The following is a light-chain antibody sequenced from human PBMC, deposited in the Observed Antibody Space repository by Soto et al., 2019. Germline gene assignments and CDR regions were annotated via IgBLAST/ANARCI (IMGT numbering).Light chain of an antibody. J-gene: IGLJ3*02. CDR1: SGHSTYA. Sequence: QLVLTQSPSASASLGASVKLTCTLNSGHSTYAIAWLQQQPEKGPRNLMKVNSDGSHIKEDGIPDRFSGSSSGAEVFLTISSLQSEDEADYYCQTWGPGFKVYGGGTKRTVL. CDR3: QTWGPGFKV. CDR2: VNSDGSH. V-gene: IGLV4-69*01.